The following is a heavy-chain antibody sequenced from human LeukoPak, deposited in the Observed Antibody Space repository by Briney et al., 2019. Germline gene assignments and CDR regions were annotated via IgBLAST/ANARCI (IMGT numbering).Heavy chain of an antibody. CDR1: GFTVSSNY. J-gene: IGHJ4*02. V-gene: IGHV3-53*01. CDR2: IYSGGST. Sequence: GGSLRLSCAASGFTVSSNYMSWVRQAPGKGLEWVSVIYSGGSTYYADSVKGRFTISRDNSKNTLYLQMNSLRAEDTAVYYCARDRDGYSSFDYWGQGTLVTVSS. CDR3: ARDRDGYSSFDY. D-gene: IGHD5-24*01.